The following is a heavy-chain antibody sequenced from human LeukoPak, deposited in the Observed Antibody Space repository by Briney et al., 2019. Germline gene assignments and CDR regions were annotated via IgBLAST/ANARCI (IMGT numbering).Heavy chain of an antibody. CDR1: GFTVSSNY. V-gene: IGHV3-66*01. CDR3: ARERSLEIAVAGTIFDY. CDR2: IYSGGST. Sequence: PGGSLSLSCAASGFTVSSNYLSWVRQAPGKGLEWVSVIYSGGSTYYADSVKGRFTISRDNSKNTLYLQMKSLRAEDTAVYYCARERSLEIAVAGTIFDYWGQGTLVTVSS. J-gene: IGHJ4*02. D-gene: IGHD6-19*01.